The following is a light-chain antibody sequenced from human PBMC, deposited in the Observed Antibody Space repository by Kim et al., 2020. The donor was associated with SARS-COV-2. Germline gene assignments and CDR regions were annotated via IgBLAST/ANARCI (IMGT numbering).Light chain of an antibody. CDR1: QSRNNY. CDR3: QQYGNLPPT. J-gene: IGKJ1*01. Sequence: EIVLTQSPGTLSLSPGERATLSCRASQSRNNYLVWYQQRPGQAPRLLIDGASNRATGIPDRFSGSGSGTDPILTISRLEPEDFAVYYCQQYGNLPPTFGQGTKVDIK. CDR2: GAS. V-gene: IGKV3-20*01.